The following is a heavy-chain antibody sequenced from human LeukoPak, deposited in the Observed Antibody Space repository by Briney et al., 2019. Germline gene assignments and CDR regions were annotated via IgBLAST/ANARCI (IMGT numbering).Heavy chain of an antibody. V-gene: IGHV3-53*01. J-gene: IGHJ4*02. CDR2: IYSGGST. Sequence: GGSLRLSCAASGFTVSSNYMSWVRQAPGKGLEWVSVIYSGGSTYYADSVKGRFTISRDNAKNSLYLQMNSLRGEDTAVYYCARESGATMVRGAYDYWGQGSLVTVSS. D-gene: IGHD3-10*01. CDR3: ARESGATMVRGAYDY. CDR1: GFTVSSNY.